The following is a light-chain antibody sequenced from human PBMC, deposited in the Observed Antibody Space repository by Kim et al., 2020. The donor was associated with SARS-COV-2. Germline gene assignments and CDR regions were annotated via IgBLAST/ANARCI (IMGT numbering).Light chain of an antibody. V-gene: IGKV1-5*03. CDR2: KAS. J-gene: IGKJ2*01. Sequence: DIQMTQSPSTLSASVGDRVTITCRASQSVSSWLVWYQQKPGKAPKLLIYKASTLEGGVPSRFSGRGSGTEFTLTINTLQPDDFVTYSCQQYDSHPYTFGQGTKLEI. CDR3: QQYDSHPYT. CDR1: QSVSSW.